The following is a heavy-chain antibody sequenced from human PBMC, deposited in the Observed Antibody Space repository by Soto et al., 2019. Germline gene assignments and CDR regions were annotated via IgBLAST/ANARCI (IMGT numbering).Heavy chain of an antibody. CDR2: INPSGGDT. J-gene: IGHJ4*01. CDR1: GYTFTSYY. D-gene: IGHD6-13*01. CDR3: AGELIAAAGAYYFDY. Sequence: ASVKVSCKASGYTFTSYYIHWVRQAPGQRLEWMGIINPSGGDTTYAQSFQGRVTLTRDTSTSTVYMELSSLISEDTALYYCAGELIAAAGAYYFDYWG. V-gene: IGHV1-46*03.